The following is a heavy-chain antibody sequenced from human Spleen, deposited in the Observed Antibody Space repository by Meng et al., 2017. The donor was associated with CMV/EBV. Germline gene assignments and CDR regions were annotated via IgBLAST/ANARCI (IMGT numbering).Heavy chain of an antibody. J-gene: IGHJ4*02. V-gene: IGHV3-48*03. CDR2: ISSSASTR. CDR3: AREREYFDS. Sequence: GESLKISCSASGFTLRSYEMNWFRQAPGKGLEWVSYISSSASTRYYADSVRGRFTISRDTAKNSLYLQMNSLRAEDTAVYYCAREREYFDSWGQGTLVTVSS. CDR1: GFTLRSYE.